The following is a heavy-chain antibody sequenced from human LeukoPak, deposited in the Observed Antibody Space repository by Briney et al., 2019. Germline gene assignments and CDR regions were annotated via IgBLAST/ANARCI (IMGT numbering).Heavy chain of an antibody. CDR3: SRAASLAGPFDF. CDR2: IYSGGST. D-gene: IGHD6-13*01. V-gene: IGHV3-53*01. Sequence: GGSLRLSCAASGFIVSSNYMSWVRQAPGKGLEWVSTIYSGGSTYYADPVKGRFTIFRDNSQNTLYLQMNSLRAEDTALYYCSRAASLAGPFDFWGQGTLVTVSA. CDR1: GFIVSSNY. J-gene: IGHJ4*01.